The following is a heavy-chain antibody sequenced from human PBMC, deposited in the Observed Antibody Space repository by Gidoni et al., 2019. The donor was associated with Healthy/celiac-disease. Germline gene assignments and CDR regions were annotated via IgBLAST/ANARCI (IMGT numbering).Heavy chain of an antibody. D-gene: IGHD3-22*01. Sequence: EVKKPGASVKVSCKASGYTFTGYYMHWVRQAPGQGLEWMGWINPNSGCTNYAQKFQGRVTMTRDTSISTAYMELSRLRSDDTAVYYCARGVHYYDSSGPSVGAFDIWGQGTMVTVSS. V-gene: IGHV1-2*02. CDR1: GYTFTGYY. CDR3: ARGVHYYDSSGPSVGAFDI. CDR2: INPNSGCT. J-gene: IGHJ3*02.